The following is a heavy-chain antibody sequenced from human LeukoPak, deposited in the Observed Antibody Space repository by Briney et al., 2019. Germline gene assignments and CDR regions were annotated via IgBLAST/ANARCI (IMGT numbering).Heavy chain of an antibody. CDR2: IKQDGSEK. V-gene: IGHV3-7*01. J-gene: IGHJ4*02. Sequence: GGPLRLSCAASGFTFSSYWMSWVRQAPGKGLEWVANIKQDGSEKYYVDSVKGRFTISRDNAKNSLYLQMNSLRAEDTAVYYCARMKDGYNGYYFDYWGQGTLVTVSS. CDR1: GFTFSSYW. CDR3: ARMKDGYNGYYFDY. D-gene: IGHD5-24*01.